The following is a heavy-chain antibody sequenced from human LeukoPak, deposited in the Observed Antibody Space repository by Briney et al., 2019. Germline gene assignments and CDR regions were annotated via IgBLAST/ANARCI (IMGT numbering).Heavy chain of an antibody. D-gene: IGHD3-22*01. CDR2: IRSKAYGGTT. V-gene: IGHV3-49*04. CDR3: TRTYYYDSSGYYQLYYFDY. CDR1: GFTFGDYA. Sequence: PGRSLRLSCTASGFTFGDYAMSWVRQAPGKGLEWVGFIRSKAYGGTTEYAASVKGRFTISRDDSKSIAYLQMSSLKTEDTAVYYCTRTYYYDSSGYYQLYYFDYWGQGTLVTVSS. J-gene: IGHJ4*02.